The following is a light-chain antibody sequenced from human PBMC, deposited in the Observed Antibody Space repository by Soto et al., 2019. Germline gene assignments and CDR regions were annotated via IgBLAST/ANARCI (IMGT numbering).Light chain of an antibody. Sequence: EIVLTQSPATRSLSPGARATLSCRASQSVGTYFAWYQQKPGQAPRLLIYDSSNMATGIPARFSGSGSGTDFTLTISSLEPEDFAVYFCQQRSDWPSSFGGGTKVEIK. V-gene: IGKV3-11*01. CDR1: QSVGTY. CDR3: QQRSDWPSS. J-gene: IGKJ4*01. CDR2: DSS.